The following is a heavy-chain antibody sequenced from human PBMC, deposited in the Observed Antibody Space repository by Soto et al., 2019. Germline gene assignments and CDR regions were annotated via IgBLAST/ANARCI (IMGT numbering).Heavy chain of an antibody. CDR3: ARTIGGYDYYFDY. Sequence: GASVKVSCKASGYTFTSYDINWVRQAPGQRLEWMGWMNPNSGNTGYAQKFQGRVTMTRNTSISTAYMELSSLRFEDTAVYYCARTIGGYDYYFDYWGQGTLVTVSS. CDR2: MNPNSGNT. V-gene: IGHV1-8*01. J-gene: IGHJ4*02. CDR1: GYTFTSYD. D-gene: IGHD5-12*01.